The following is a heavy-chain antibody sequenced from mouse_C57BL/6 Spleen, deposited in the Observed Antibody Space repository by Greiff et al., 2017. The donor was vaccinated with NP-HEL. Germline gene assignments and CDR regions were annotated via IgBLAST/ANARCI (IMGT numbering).Heavy chain of an antibody. V-gene: IGHV1-50*01. CDR3: ARRGLRLWFAY. CDR2: IDPSDSYT. J-gene: IGHJ3*01. CDR1: GYTFTSYW. D-gene: IGHD2-4*01. Sequence: QVQLQQPGAELVKPGASVKLSCKASGYTFTSYWMQWVKQRPGQGLEWIGEIDPSDSYTNYNQKFKGKAKLTVDTSSSTAYMQLSSLTSEDSAVYYCARRGLRLWFAYWGQGTLVTVSA.